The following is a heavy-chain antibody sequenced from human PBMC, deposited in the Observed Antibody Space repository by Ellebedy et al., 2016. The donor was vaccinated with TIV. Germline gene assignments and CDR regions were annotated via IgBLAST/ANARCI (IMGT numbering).Heavy chain of an antibody. CDR1: GGTFSSYA. J-gene: IGHJ6*02. CDR2: IIPIFGTA. V-gene: IGHV1-69*13. CDR3: ARSIVVVPAAIYYYGMDV. D-gene: IGHD2-2*01. Sequence: SVKVSXKASGGTFSSYAISWVRQAPGQGLEWMGGIIPIFGTANYAQKFQGRVTITADESTSTAYMELSSLRSEDTAVYYCARSIVVVPAAIYYYGMDVWGQGTTVTVSS.